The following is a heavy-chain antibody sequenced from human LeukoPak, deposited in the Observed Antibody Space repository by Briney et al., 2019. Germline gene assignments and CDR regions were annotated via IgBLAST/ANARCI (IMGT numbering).Heavy chain of an antibody. CDR3: ARDHPSYGSGSYYQLD. J-gene: IGHJ4*02. V-gene: IGHV3-30-3*01. D-gene: IGHD3-10*01. CDR2: ISYDGSNK. CDR1: GFTFSSYA. Sequence: GGSLRLSCAASGFTFSSYAMHWVRQAPGKGLEWVAVISYDGSNKYYADSVKGRFTISRDNSKNTLYLQMNSLRAEDTAVYYCARDHPSYGSGSYYQLDWGQGPLVTVSS.